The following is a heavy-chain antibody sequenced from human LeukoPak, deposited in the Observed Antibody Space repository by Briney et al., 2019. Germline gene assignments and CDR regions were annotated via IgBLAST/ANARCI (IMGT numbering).Heavy chain of an antibody. V-gene: IGHV3-21*01. CDR3: ARSLGRYYFDY. Sequence: PGGSLRLSCAASGFTFSSYSMNWVRQAPGKGLEWVSSISSSSSYIYYADSVKGRFTISRDNAKNSLYLQMNSVRAEDTAVYYCARSLGRYYFDYWGQGTLVTVSS. J-gene: IGHJ4*02. CDR2: ISSSSSYI. D-gene: IGHD4-17*01. CDR1: GFTFSSYS.